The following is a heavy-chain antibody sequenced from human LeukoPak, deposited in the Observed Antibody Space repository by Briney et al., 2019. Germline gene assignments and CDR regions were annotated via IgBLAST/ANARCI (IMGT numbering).Heavy chain of an antibody. CDR2: IKEDGNGK. CDR3: ARDPYSGKYGAFDI. J-gene: IGHJ3*02. Sequence: GGSLRLSCVASGFSFSTSSMTWVRQSPGKGLEWLANIKEDGNGKVYVDSVKGRFTISRDNAKNSLYLQMNTLRVDDSAVYYCARDPYSGKYGAFDIWGQGTMVTISS. D-gene: IGHD1-26*01. CDR1: GFSFSTSS. V-gene: IGHV3-7*01.